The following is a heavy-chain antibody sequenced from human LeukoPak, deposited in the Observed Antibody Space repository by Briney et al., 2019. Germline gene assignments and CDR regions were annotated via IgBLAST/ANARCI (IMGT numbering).Heavy chain of an antibody. D-gene: IGHD3-22*01. J-gene: IGHJ4*02. V-gene: IGHV3-23*01. Sequence: GGSLRLSCAASGFTFSSYAMSWVRQAPGKGLEWVSAISGSGGSTYYADSVKGRFTISRDNSKNTLYLQMNSLRAEDTAVYYCAKETAKFNYDYSSGYSLGDVWGRGTLVTVSS. CDR2: ISGSGGST. CDR1: GFTFSSYA. CDR3: AKETAKFNYDYSSGYSLGDV.